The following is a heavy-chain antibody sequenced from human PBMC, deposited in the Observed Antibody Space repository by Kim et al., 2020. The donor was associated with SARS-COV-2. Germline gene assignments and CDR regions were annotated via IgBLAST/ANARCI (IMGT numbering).Heavy chain of an antibody. Sequence: ADSVKGRLTISRTNSKNTLYLQMNSLRAEDTAVYYCARFTTGRFLDCWGQGILVTVSS. CDR3: ARFTTGRFLDC. J-gene: IGHJ4*02. D-gene: IGHD3-22*01. V-gene: IGHV3-33*01.